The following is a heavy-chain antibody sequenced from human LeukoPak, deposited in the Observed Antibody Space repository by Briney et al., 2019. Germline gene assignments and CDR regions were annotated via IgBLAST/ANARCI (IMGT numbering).Heavy chain of an antibody. J-gene: IGHJ4*02. CDR1: GFTFSSYA. V-gene: IGHV3-23*01. CDR2: ISGSGGAT. CDR3: AKDPASYYFDY. Sequence: PGGSLRLSCAASGFTFSSYAMSWVRQAPGKGLEWVPSISGSGGATYYADSVKGRFIISRDNSKNTLYLQMNSLRAEDTAIYYCAKDPASYYFDYWGQGTPVTVSS.